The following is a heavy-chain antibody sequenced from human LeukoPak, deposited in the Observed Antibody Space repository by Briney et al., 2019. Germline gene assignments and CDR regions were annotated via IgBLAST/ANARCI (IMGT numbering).Heavy chain of an antibody. Sequence: GGSLRLSCAASGFTFSSFGMHWVRQAPGKGLEWVAVIWYDGSNKYYADSVKGRFTISRDNSKNTLYLQMNSLRAEDTAVYYCARAQTYYDILTGYFHDAFDIWGQGTMVTVSS. CDR2: IWYDGSNK. CDR1: GFTFSSFG. V-gene: IGHV3-33*01. CDR3: ARAQTYYDILTGYFHDAFDI. J-gene: IGHJ3*02. D-gene: IGHD3-9*01.